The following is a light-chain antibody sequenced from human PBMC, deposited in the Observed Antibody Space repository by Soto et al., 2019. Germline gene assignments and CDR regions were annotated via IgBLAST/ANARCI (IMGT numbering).Light chain of an antibody. Sequence: DIQLTQSPSSLSASVGERVTITCRASQSISTYLNWYQYKPGKAPKVLIYDASSLESGVPSRFSGSGSGTEFSLTISSLQSYDSSTYHRQQYTCTTGTFCQRAKVE. CDR1: QSISTY. J-gene: IGKJ1*01. CDR2: DAS. V-gene: IGKV1-39*01. CDR3: QQYTCTTGT.